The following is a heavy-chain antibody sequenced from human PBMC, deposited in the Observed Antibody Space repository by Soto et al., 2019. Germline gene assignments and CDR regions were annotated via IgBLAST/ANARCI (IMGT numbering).Heavy chain of an antibody. CDR2: IYPGDSDT. D-gene: IGHD6-19*01. CDR1: GYSFTSYW. Sequence: GESLKISCKGSGYSFTSYWIGWVRQMPGKGLEWMGIIYPGDSDTRYSPSFQGQVTISADKSISTAYLQWSSLKASDTAMYYCARHIIAVAGNGYYYYYMDVWGKGTTVTVSS. V-gene: IGHV5-51*01. CDR3: ARHIIAVAGNGYYYYYMDV. J-gene: IGHJ6*03.